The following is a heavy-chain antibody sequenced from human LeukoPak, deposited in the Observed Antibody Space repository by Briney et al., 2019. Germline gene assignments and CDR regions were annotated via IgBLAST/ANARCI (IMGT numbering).Heavy chain of an antibody. J-gene: IGHJ2*01. D-gene: IGHD2-2*01. V-gene: IGHV4-39*07. CDR3: ARDAQGTIVPFDL. CDR1: GGSISSSSYY. Sequence: ASETLSLTCAVSGGSISSSSYYWGWIRQPPGKGLEWIGSIYYSGSTYYNPSLKSRVTISVDTSKNQFSLKLSSVTAADTAVYYCARDAQGTIVPFDLWGRGTLVTVSS. CDR2: IYYSGST.